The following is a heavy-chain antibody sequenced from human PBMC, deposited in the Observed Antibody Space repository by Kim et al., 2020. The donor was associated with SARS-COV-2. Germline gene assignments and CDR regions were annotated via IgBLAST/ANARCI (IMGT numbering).Heavy chain of an antibody. CDR1: GFTFSSYA. Sequence: GGSLRLSCAASGFTFSSYAMHWVRQAPGKGLEWVAVISYDGSNKYYADSVKGRFTISRDNSKNTLYLQMNSLRAEDTAVYYCARDAGIVVVVAASGIDYWGEGTLVTVSS. D-gene: IGHD2-15*01. J-gene: IGHJ4*02. CDR3: ARDAGIVVVVAASGIDY. CDR2: ISYDGSNK. V-gene: IGHV3-30*04.